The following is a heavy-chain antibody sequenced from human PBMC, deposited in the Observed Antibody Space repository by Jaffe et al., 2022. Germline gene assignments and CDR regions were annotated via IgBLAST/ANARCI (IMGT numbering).Heavy chain of an antibody. CDR2: MNPNSGNT. CDR1: GYTFTSYD. V-gene: IGHV1-8*01. D-gene: IGHD3-3*01. J-gene: IGHJ5*02. CDR3: ARGARSGYFFTGLFTWFDP. Sequence: QVQLVQSGAEVKKPGASVKVSCKASGYTFTSYDINWVRQATGQGLEWMGWMNPNSGNTGYAQKFQGRVTMTRNTSISTAYMELSSLRSEDTAVYYCARGARSGYFFTGLFTWFDPWGQGTLVTVSS.